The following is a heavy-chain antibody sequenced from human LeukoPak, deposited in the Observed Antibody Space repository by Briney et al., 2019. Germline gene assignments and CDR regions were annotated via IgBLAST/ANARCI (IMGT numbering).Heavy chain of an antibody. J-gene: IGHJ3*02. CDR1: GGSFSGYY. CDR3: ARDRSIVVVVAATHDAFDI. CDR2: INHSGST. Sequence: PSETLSLTCAVYGGSFSGYYWSWIRQPPGKGLEWIGEINHSGSTNYNLSLKSRVTISVDTSKNQFSLKLSSVTAADTAVYYCARDRSIVVVVAATHDAFDIWGQGTMVTVSS. V-gene: IGHV4-34*01. D-gene: IGHD2-15*01.